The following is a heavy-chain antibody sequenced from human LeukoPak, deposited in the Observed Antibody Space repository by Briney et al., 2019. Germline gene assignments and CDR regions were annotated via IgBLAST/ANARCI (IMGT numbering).Heavy chain of an antibody. V-gene: IGHV3-11*04. D-gene: IGHD2-21*02. CDR3: ARLAYCGGDCYSVDY. CDR1: GFTFSNAW. Sequence: GGSLRLSCAASGFTFSNAWMSWIRQAPGKGLEWVSYISSSGSTIYYADSVKGRFTISRDNAKNSLYLQMNSLRAEDTAVYYCARLAYCGGDCYSVDYWGQGTLVTVS. J-gene: IGHJ4*02. CDR2: ISSSGSTI.